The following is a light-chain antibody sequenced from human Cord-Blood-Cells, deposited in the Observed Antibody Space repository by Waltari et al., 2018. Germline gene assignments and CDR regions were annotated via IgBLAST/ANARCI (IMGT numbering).Light chain of an antibody. Sequence: QSALTQPASVSGSPGQSITISCTGTSSDVGSYNLVSWYQQHPGKAPKLMIYEGSKRHSGVANRFCGSKSGNTASLTISGLQAEDEADYYCCSYAGSSTVVFGGGTKLTVL. CDR1: SSDVGSYNL. CDR3: CSYAGSSTVV. V-gene: IGLV2-23*01. CDR2: EGS. J-gene: IGLJ2*01.